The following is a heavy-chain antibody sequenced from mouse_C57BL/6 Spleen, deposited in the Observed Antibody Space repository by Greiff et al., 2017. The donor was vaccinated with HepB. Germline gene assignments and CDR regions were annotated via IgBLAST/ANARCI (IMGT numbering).Heavy chain of an antibody. Sequence: DVMLVESGGDLVKPGGSLKLSCAASGFTFSSYGMSWVRQTPDKRLEWVATISSGGSYTYYPDSVKGRFTISRDNAKNTLYLQMSSLKSEDTAMYYCARYSNYGFDYWGQGTTLTVSS. V-gene: IGHV5-6*02. J-gene: IGHJ2*01. CDR2: ISSGGSYT. CDR3: ARYSNYGFDY. D-gene: IGHD2-5*01. CDR1: GFTFSSYG.